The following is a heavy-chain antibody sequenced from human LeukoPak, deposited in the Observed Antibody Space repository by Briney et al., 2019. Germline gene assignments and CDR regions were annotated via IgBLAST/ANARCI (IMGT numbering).Heavy chain of an antibody. CDR3: ARGQMGSQRGDSFDP. D-gene: IGHD3-16*01. CDR1: GYTFTGYY. Sequence: GASVKVSCKASGYTFTGYYMHWVRQAPGQGLEWMGWINPNSGDTNYAQKFQGRVTMTRDTSITTAYMVVSSLRSDDTALYYCARGQMGSQRGDSFDPWGQGTLVTVSS. CDR2: INPNSGDT. J-gene: IGHJ5*02. V-gene: IGHV1-2*02.